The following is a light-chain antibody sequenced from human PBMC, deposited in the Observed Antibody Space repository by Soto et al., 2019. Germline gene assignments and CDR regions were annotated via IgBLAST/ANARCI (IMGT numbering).Light chain of an antibody. CDR1: QSISNY. V-gene: IGKV1-39*01. CDR2: GAC. Sequence: DIQMTQSPSSLSASVGDRVTISCRARQSISNYLIWYQQKTGKAPNVLIYGACRLERGVPSRFSGSGSGTDFSLTISSLQPEDSATYFCQRVSITPRAFGQGTKLEIK. J-gene: IGKJ1*01. CDR3: QRVSITPRA.